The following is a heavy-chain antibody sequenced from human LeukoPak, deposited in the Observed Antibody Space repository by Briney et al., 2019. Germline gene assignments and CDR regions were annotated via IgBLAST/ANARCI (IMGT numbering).Heavy chain of an antibody. V-gene: IGHV3-21*01. CDR1: GFTFSSYS. CDR3: ASPKYSSGWATDY. D-gene: IGHD6-19*01. CDR2: ISSSSSYI. Sequence: GGSLRLSCAASGFTFSSYSMNWVRQAPGKGLEWVSSISSSSSYIYYADSVKGRFTISRDNAKNSLYLQMNSLRAEDTAVYYCASPKYSSGWATDYWGQGTLVTVSS. J-gene: IGHJ4*02.